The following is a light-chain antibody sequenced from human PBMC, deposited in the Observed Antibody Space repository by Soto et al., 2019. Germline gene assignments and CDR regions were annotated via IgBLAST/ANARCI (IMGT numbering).Light chain of an antibody. V-gene: IGLV1-51*01. CDR2: DND. CDR1: RYNIGRNS. CDR3: GTWDSSLSAGV. Sequence: QSVLTQPPSVSAAPGQRVTISCSGSRYNIGRNSVSWYQQLPGTAPKLLIYDNDERPSGIPDRFSGSKSGSSVTLAITGLQTGDEADYYCGTWDSSLSAGVFGGGTNLTVL. J-gene: IGLJ2*01.